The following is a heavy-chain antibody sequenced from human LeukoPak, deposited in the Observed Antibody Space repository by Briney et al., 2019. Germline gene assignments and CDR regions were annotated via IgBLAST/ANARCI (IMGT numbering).Heavy chain of an antibody. D-gene: IGHD5-12*01. J-gene: IGHJ2*01. CDR2: IYHSGST. V-gene: IGHV4-30-2*01. Sequence: PSETLSLTCTVSGGSISSGGYYWSWIRQPPGKGLEWIGYIYHSGSTYYNPSLKSRVTISVDRSKNQFSLKLSSVTAADTAVYYCARTYSGYDDPGIGWYFDLWGRGTLVTVSS. CDR3: ARTYSGYDDPGIGWYFDL. CDR1: GGSISSGGYY.